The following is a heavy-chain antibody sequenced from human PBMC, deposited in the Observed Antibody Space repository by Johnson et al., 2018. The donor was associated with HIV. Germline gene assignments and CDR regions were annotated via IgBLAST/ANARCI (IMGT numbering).Heavy chain of an antibody. CDR3: ARDLLGMDDAFDI. Sequence: VQLVESGGGLVQPGGSLRLSCAASGFTFSSYWMSWVRQAPGKGLEWVANIKPDGSEKYYVDSVKGRFTISRDNAKNSLYLQMNSLRAEDTAVYYCARDLLGMDDAFDIWGQGTMVTVSS. CDR2: IKPDGSEK. D-gene: IGHD7-27*01. J-gene: IGHJ3*02. V-gene: IGHV3-7*01. CDR1: GFTFSSYW.